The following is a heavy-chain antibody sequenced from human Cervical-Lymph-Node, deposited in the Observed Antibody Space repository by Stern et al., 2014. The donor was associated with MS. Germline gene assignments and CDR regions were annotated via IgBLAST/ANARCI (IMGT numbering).Heavy chain of an antibody. Sequence: QVNLKESGPALVKPTQTLTLTCTFSGFSLTTSGMCVSRLRQPQGQALEWLVLIDWDDAKYSRTFLKRRLTISNDNSKDKVVLTMTNMDPVDTATYYCARTRVGGGHYFDYWGQGTLVTVSS. CDR3: ARTRVGGGHYFDY. V-gene: IGHV2-70*01. J-gene: IGHJ4*02. CDR1: GFSLTTSGMC. D-gene: IGHD3-16*01. CDR2: IDWDDAK.